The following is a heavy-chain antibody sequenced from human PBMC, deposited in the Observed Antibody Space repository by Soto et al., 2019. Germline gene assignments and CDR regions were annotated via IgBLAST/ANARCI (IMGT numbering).Heavy chain of an antibody. CDR2: IKQDGSEK. CDR1: GFTFSSFW. CDR3: ARASLRRNSWGY. Sequence: GGSLRLSCAASGFTFSSFWMTWVRQAPGKGLEWVANIKQDGSEKYYVDSVKGRFTISRDNAKNSLYLQMNSLRAEDTAVYYCARASLRRNSWGYWGQGTLVTVSS. D-gene: IGHD4-4*01. V-gene: IGHV3-7*01. J-gene: IGHJ4*02.